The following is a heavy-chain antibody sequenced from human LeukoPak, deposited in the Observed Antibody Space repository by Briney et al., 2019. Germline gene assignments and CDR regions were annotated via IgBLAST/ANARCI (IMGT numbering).Heavy chain of an antibody. CDR2: ISADNGNT. V-gene: IGHV1-18*01. CDR1: GYTFTNYG. J-gene: IGHJ4*02. Sequence: ASVKVSCKASGYTFTNYGISWVRHAPGQGLEWMGWISADNGNTKYAQKLQGRGTMATDTSTSTAYMELRSLRSDGTAVYYCARGGYGDYGFDYWGQGTLVTVSS. D-gene: IGHD5-12*01. CDR3: ARGGYGDYGFDY.